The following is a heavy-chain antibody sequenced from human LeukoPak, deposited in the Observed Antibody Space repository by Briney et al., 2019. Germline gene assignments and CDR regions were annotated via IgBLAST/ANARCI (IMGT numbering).Heavy chain of an antibody. CDR1: GGSISSSSYY. V-gene: IGHV4-39*01. CDR3: ARQIVVVPAALFDY. J-gene: IGHJ4*02. Sequence: SETLPLTCTVSGGSISSSSYYWGWIRQPPGKGLEWIGSIYYSGGTYYNPSLKSRVTISVDTSKNQFSLKLSSVTAADTAVYYCARQIVVVPAALFDYWGQGTLVTVSS. CDR2: IYYSGGT. D-gene: IGHD2-2*01.